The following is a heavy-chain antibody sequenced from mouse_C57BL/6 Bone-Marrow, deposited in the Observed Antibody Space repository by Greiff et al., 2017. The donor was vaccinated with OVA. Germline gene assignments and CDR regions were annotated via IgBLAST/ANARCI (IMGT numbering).Heavy chain of an antibody. D-gene: IGHD2-4*01. CDR2: IDPEDGET. J-gene: IGHJ3*01. CDR1: GFNIKDYY. Sequence: VQLQQSGAELVKPGASVKLSCTASGFNIKDYYMHWVKQRTEQGLEWIGRIDPEDGETKYVPKFQGKATITADTSSNTAYLQLSSLTSEDTAVYYCARGDYDGFAYWGQGTLVTVSA. V-gene: IGHV14-2*01. CDR3: ARGDYDGFAY.